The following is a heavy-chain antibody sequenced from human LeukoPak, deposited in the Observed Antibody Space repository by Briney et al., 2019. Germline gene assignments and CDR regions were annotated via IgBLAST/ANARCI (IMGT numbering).Heavy chain of an antibody. Sequence: GGSLKLSCATSGFTFNNYNMNWVRQAPGRALEWVSSITSSGTYIFYADSVKGRFTISRDNAKNSLYLQMNSLRAEDTAVYYCARERVTMVRGVILRNWFDPWGQGILVTVSS. J-gene: IGHJ5*02. CDR2: ITSSGTYI. D-gene: IGHD3-10*01. V-gene: IGHV3-21*01. CDR1: GFTFNNYN. CDR3: ARERVTMVRGVILRNWFDP.